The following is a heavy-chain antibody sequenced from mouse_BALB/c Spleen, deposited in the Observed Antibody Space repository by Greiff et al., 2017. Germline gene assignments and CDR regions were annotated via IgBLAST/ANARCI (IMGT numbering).Heavy chain of an antibody. CDR1: GDSITSGY. CDR2: ISYSGST. D-gene: IGHD1-1*01. Sequence: EVKLVESGPSLVKPSQTLSLTCSVTGDSITSGYWNCIRKFPGNKLEYMGYISYSGSTYYNPSLKSRISITRDTSKNQYYLQLNSVTTEDTATYYCARGGDYYGSIFAYWGQGTLVTVSA. CDR3: ARGGDYYGSIFAY. V-gene: IGHV3-8*02. J-gene: IGHJ3*01.